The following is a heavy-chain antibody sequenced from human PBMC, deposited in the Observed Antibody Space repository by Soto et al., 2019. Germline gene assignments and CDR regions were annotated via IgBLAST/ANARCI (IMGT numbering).Heavy chain of an antibody. V-gene: IGHV1-69*13. CDR2: IIPIFGTA. CDR1: GGTFSSYA. CDR3: ASGRKLVVPTLPYGMDV. D-gene: IGHD3-22*01. J-gene: IGHJ6*02. Sequence: SVKVSFKASGGTFSSYAISWVRQAPGQGLEWMGGIIPIFGTANYAQKFQGRVTITADEATSTAYMELSSLRSEDTAVYYCASGRKLVVPTLPYGMDVWGQGTTVTVSS.